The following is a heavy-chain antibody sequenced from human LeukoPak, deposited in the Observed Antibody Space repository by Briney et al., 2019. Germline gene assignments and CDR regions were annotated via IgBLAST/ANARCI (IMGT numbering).Heavy chain of an antibody. CDR1: GFTFSSYW. Sequence: GGSLRLSCAASGFTFSSYWMHWVRQAPGKGLVWVSRINTDGSSTSYADSVKGRFTISRDNAKNTLYLQMNSLRAEDTAVYYCASWGIAAAGTIVDYWGQGTLVTVSS. CDR3: ASWGIAAAGTIVDY. CDR2: INTDGSST. V-gene: IGHV3-74*01. D-gene: IGHD6-13*01. J-gene: IGHJ4*02.